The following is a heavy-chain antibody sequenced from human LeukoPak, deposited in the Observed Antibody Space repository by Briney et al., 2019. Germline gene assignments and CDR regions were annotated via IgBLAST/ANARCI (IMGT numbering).Heavy chain of an antibody. Sequence: VSVKVSCKTSGYTFISHDINWVRQAPGQGLEWMGWMDPNSGNTGYAQRFQGRVTLTRSTSLSEAYMELTSLKFEDTAVYYCARVQGSDTSGSFDHWGQRTLVTVSS. CDR2: MDPNSGNT. V-gene: IGHV1-8*01. CDR3: ARVQGSDTSGSFDH. J-gene: IGHJ4*02. CDR1: GYTFISHD. D-gene: IGHD1-26*01.